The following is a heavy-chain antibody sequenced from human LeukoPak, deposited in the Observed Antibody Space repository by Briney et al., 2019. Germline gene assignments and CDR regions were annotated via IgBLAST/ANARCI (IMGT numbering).Heavy chain of an antibody. Sequence: GASVKVSCKASGYTFTGYYMHWVRQAPGQGLEWMGWINPNSGGTNYAQKFQGRVTMTRDTSISTAYMELSRLRSDDTAVYYCASRRCSATSCSGYSSTVFDYWGQGTLVTVSS. CDR1: GYTFTGYY. CDR3: ASRRCSATSCSGYSSTVFDY. CDR2: INPNSGGT. V-gene: IGHV1-2*02. D-gene: IGHD6-13*01. J-gene: IGHJ4*02.